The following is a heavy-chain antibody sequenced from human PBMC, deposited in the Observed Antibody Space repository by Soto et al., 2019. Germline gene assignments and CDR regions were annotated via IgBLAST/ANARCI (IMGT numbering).Heavy chain of an antibody. V-gene: IGHV3-33*01. Sequence: QVQLVESGGGVVQPGRSLRLSCAASGFTFSSYGMHWVRQAPGKGLEWVAVIWYDGSNKYYADSVKGRFTISRDNSKNTLYLQMNSLRAEDTAVYYCARDTGYSCYDPATHFDYWGQGTLVTVSS. CDR1: GFTFSSYG. J-gene: IGHJ4*02. D-gene: IGHD5-12*01. CDR3: ARDTGYSCYDPATHFDY. CDR2: IWYDGSNK.